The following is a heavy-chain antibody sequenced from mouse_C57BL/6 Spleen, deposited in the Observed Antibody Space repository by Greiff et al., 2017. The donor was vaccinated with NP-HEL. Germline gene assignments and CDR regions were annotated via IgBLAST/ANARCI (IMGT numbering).Heavy chain of an antibody. CDR2: INYDGSST. J-gene: IGHJ2*01. Sequence: EVQLQESEGGLVQPGSSMKLSCTASGFTFSDYYMAWVRQVPEKGLEWVANINYDGSSTYYLDSLKSRFIISRDNAKNILYLQMSSLKSEDTATYYCARDRYYGSSYGGYFDYWGQGTTLTVSS. CDR1: GFTFSDYY. CDR3: ARDRYYGSSYGGYFDY. D-gene: IGHD1-1*01. V-gene: IGHV5-16*01.